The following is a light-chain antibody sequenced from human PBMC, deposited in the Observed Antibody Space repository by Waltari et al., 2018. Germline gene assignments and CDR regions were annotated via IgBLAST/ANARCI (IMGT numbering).Light chain of an antibody. J-gene: IGKJ4*01. CDR3: QQYDSIVLT. CDR1: QAVSTTS. V-gene: IGKV3-20*01. CDR2: GAS. Sequence: EIVLTQSPGTLSLSPGERATLSCRASQAVSTTSLNWYQQKPGKATRRRSEGASSRATGIPDRFSGSVSVTDFTLTISRLEPEDFAVYYCQQYDSIVLTFGGGTRVEI.